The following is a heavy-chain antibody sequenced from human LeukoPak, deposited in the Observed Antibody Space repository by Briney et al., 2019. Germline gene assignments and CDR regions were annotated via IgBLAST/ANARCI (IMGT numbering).Heavy chain of an antibody. V-gene: IGHV3-9*01. J-gene: IGHJ4*02. CDR2: IFWNSGSI. Sequence: PGGSLRLSCAAFGFTFDDYAMRWVRHAPGKGLEWVSGIFWNSGSIGYADSVKGRFTISRDNAKKSLYLQMNSLRAEDTAVYYCAKDGYCSSTSCYPDDYWGQGTLVTVSS. CDR3: AKDGYCSSTSCYPDDY. D-gene: IGHD2-2*01. CDR1: GFTFDDYA.